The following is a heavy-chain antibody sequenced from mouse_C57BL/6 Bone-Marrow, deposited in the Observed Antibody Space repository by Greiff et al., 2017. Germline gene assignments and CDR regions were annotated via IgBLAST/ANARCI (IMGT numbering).Heavy chain of an antibody. CDR1: GFSFNTYA. CDR2: IRSKSNNYAT. V-gene: IGHV10-1*01. J-gene: IGHJ4*01. Sequence: EVQLVESGGGLVQPKGSLKLSCAASGFSFNTYAMNWVRQAPGKGLEWVARIRSKSNNYATYYADSVKARFTISRYDSESMLYLQMNNLKNEATAMYYCVSGSYYVRYAMDYWGQGTSVTVSS. CDR3: VSGSYYVRYAMDY. D-gene: IGHD2-12*01.